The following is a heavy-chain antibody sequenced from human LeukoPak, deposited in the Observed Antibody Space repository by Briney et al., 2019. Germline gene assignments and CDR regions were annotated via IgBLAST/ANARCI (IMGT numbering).Heavy chain of an antibody. D-gene: IGHD2-8*02. Sequence: SETLSLTCVVSGDSITTLYYWGWIRQPPGKELEWIGSIYHSGSTHSNPSLNSRVTLSIDTSKNQFSLKLSSVTAADTAIYYCARIDSTGYDPRMDPWGQGTLVTVSS. V-gene: IGHV4-38-2*01. CDR2: IYHSGST. CDR3: ARIDSTGYDPRMDP. CDR1: GDSITTLYY. J-gene: IGHJ5*02.